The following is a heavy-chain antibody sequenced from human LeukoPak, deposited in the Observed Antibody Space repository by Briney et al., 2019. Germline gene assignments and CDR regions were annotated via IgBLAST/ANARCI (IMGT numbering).Heavy chain of an antibody. J-gene: IGHJ4*02. CDR2: IGYEGVHK. V-gene: IGHV3-30*02. D-gene: IGHD4-23*01. Sequence: PGGSLRLSCAASGFTFNNFGMHWVRQAPGKGLEWVSFIGYEGVHKYYADSVKGRFTISKDNSKATLYLPMNSLRPEDTAVYYCAKDLHGGYSSDYWGQGTLVTVFS. CDR3: AKDLHGGYSSDY. CDR1: GFTFNNFG.